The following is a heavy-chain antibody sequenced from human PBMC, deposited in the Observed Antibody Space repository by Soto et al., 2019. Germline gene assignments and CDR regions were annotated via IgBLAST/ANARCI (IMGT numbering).Heavy chain of an antibody. J-gene: IGHJ6*03. D-gene: IGHD2-2*01. CDR3: AKEVYCSSTSCYYYMDV. V-gene: IGHV3-23*01. CDR2: ISGSSGST. Sequence: EVQLLESGGGLVQPGGSLRLSCAASGFTFSSYAMNWVRQAPGKGLEWVSAISGSSGSTYYADSVKGRFTISRDNSKNTLYLQMNSLRAEDTAVYYCAKEVYCSSTSCYYYMDVWGKGTTVTVSS. CDR1: GFTFSSYA.